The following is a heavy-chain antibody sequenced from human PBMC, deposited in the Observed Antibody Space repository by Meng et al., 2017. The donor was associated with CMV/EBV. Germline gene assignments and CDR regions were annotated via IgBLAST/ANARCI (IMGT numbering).Heavy chain of an antibody. Sequence: CAASGFNFSSYAMSWVRQAPGKGLEWVSVIYSGGSSTYYADSVKGRFTISRDNSKNTLYLQMNSLRAEDTAVYYCAKGKPSSSANFDYWGQGTLVTVSS. CDR2: IYSGGSST. V-gene: IGHV3-23*03. CDR1: GFNFSSYA. CDR3: AKGKPSSSANFDY. D-gene: IGHD6-6*01. J-gene: IGHJ4*02.